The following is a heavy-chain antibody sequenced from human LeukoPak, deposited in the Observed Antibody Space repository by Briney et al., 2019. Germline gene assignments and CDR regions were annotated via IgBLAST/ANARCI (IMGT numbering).Heavy chain of an antibody. CDR2: INPNSGGS. D-gene: IGHD1-1*01. V-gene: IGHV1-2*02. CDR3: ARVQVSDDNWGFFDY. CDR1: GYTFPANY. J-gene: IGHJ4*02. Sequence: ASVKVSCKASGYTFPANYMHWVRPAPGQGLEWMGWINPNSGGSNCAQKFQGRVTMTRETSISTAYMELSRLSSDDTAVYYCARVQVSDDNWGFFDYWGQGTLVTVSS.